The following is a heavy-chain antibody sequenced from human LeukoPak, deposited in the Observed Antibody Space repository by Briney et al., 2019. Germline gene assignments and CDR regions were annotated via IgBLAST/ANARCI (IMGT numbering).Heavy chain of an antibody. J-gene: IGHJ4*02. CDR3: AHSGFCTAGSCYSFFDY. CDR1: GLSFNTSGVG. CDR2: IYWDDDK. Sequence: SGPTLVKPTQPLTLTCTFSGLSFNTSGVGVGWIRQPPGKALEWLALIYWDDDKRYSSSLKSRLIITKDTSKNQVVLKMTNIDPVDTATYYCAHSGFCTAGSCYSFFDYWGQGALVTVSS. V-gene: IGHV2-5*02. D-gene: IGHD2-15*01.